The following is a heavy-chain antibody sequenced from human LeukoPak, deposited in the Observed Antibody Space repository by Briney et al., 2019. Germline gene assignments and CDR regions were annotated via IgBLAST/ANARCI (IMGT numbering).Heavy chain of an antibody. CDR3: ARDYYDFWSGYYKRGAYFDC. V-gene: IGHV4-34*01. CDR1: GGSFSGYY. CDR2: INHSGST. Sequence: PSETLSLTCAVYGGSFSGYYWSWIRQPPGKGLEWIGEINHSGSTNYNPSLKSRVTISVDTSKNQFSLKLSSVTAADTAVYYCARDYYDFWSGYYKRGAYFDCWGQGTLVTVSS. J-gene: IGHJ4*02. D-gene: IGHD3-3*01.